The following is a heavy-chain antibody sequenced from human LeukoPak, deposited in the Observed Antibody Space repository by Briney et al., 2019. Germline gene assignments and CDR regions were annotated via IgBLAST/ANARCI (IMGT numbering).Heavy chain of an antibody. Sequence: GESLKISCAASGFTFSSYAMSWVRQAPGKGLEWVSAISGSGGSTYYADSVKGRFTISRDNSKDTLYLQMNSLRAEDTAVYYCAKSSLSITMVRGVMIFFDYWGQGTLVTVSS. V-gene: IGHV3-23*01. CDR3: AKSSLSITMVRGVMIFFDY. CDR1: GFTFSSYA. D-gene: IGHD3-10*01. CDR2: ISGSGGST. J-gene: IGHJ4*02.